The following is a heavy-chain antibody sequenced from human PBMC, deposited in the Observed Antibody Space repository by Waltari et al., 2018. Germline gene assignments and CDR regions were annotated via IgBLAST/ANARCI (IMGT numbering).Heavy chain of an antibody. D-gene: IGHD5-12*01. CDR2: TRFDGINK. J-gene: IGHJ4*01. V-gene: IGHV3-30*02. Sequence: QVFLVESGGGVVQPGDSLRLSCVSSGFNFNIYGMHWVRQAPGKGLEWGAFTRFDGINKHYADSVKGRFTISRDNTKNTLYLQMNSLRGEDSAMYYCAREDIVSETQWRGNQYRGNSGYDLWGQGTLVSVSS. CDR3: AREDIVSETQWRGNQYRGNSGYDL. CDR1: GFNFNIYG.